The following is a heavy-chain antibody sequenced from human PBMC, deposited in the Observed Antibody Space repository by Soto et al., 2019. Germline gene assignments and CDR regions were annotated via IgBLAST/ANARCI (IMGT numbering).Heavy chain of an antibody. Sequence: PXGSLILSCVVAGFIPSSYAMSWVRQAPGKGLEWVSGISGSGGATSYADSVKGRFTISRDNSKNTLYLQMNSLSAEDTAIYYCAKDAIMVSSSFNYFDFWGQGALVTVSS. CDR3: AKDAIMVSSSFNYFDF. V-gene: IGHV3-23*01. D-gene: IGHD6-13*01. CDR1: GFIPSSYA. J-gene: IGHJ4*02. CDR2: ISGSGGAT.